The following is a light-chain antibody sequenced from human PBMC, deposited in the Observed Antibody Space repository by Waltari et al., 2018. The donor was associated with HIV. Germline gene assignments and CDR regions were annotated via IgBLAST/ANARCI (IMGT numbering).Light chain of an antibody. CDR3: QQANSFPRT. Sequence: DIQLTPSPSSVSAYVGDRVPTTCRARQDIRSWLAWYQQTTGKAPKILIYAASSLQSGVPSRFSGRGSETEFTHSISSLQPEDGATYYCQQANSFPRTFGQGTKVEV. J-gene: IGKJ1*01. CDR1: QDIRSW. V-gene: IGKV1-12*01. CDR2: AAS.